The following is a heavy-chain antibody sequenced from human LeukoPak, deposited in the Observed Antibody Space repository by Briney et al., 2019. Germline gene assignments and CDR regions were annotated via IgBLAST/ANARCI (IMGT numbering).Heavy chain of an antibody. CDR1: GYTFTGYY. J-gene: IGHJ1*01. CDR2: INPNSGGT. V-gene: IGHV1-2*02. Sequence: ASVKVSCKASGYTFTGYYMHWVRQAPGHGLEWMGWINPNSGGTNYAQKFQGRVTMTRDTSISTAYMELSRLRSDDTAVYYCARVGYSGSYALFEYFQHWGQGTLVTVSS. CDR3: ARVGYSGSYALFEYFQH. D-gene: IGHD1-26*01.